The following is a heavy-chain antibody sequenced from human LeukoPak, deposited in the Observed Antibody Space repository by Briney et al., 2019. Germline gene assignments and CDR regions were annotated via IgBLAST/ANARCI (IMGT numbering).Heavy chain of an antibody. V-gene: IGHV4-39*01. Sequence: SETLSLTCTVSGGSISSSSYYWGWIRQPPGKGLEWIGSIYYSGSTYYNPSLKSRVTISVDTSKNQFSLKLSSATAADTAVYYCARIYYDSSGYYYAFDYWGQGTLVTVSS. CDR3: ARIYYDSSGYYYAFDY. CDR1: GGSISSSSYY. CDR2: IYYSGST. J-gene: IGHJ4*02. D-gene: IGHD3-22*01.